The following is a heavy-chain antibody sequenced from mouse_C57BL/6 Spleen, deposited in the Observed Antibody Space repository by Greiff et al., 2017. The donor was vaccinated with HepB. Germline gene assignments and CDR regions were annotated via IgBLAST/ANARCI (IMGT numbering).Heavy chain of an antibody. J-gene: IGHJ2*01. Sequence: EVQLQQSGTVLARPGASVKMSCKTSGYTFTSYWMHWVKQRPGQGLEWIGAIYPGNSDTSYNQKFKGKAKLTAVTSASTAYMELSSLTNDDSAVYYCTRWGYGNSYYFDYWGQGTTLTVSS. V-gene: IGHV1-5*01. D-gene: IGHD2-1*01. CDR1: GYTFTSYW. CDR3: TRWGYGNSYYFDY. CDR2: IYPGNSDT.